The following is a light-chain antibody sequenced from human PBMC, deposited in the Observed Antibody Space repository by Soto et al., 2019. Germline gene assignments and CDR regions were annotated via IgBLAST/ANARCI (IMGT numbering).Light chain of an antibody. CDR3: QKYNNAPRT. CDR2: AAS. J-gene: IGKJ1*01. Sequence: DIQMTQSPASLSASVGDTVTITCRASQSISNYLAWYQQKPGQAPNLLIYAASTRESGIPSRFSGSGSGTDFTLTISSLRSEDVATYYCQKYNNAPRTFGEGTKVEIK. V-gene: IGKV1-27*01. CDR1: QSISNY.